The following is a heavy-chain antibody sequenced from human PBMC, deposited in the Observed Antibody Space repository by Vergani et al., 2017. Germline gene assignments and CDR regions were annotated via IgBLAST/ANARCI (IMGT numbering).Heavy chain of an antibody. CDR3: AKARRGYSYGYAPTHYYYGRDV. V-gene: IGHV3-30*18. CDR1: GFTFSSYG. CDR2: ISYDGSNK. Sequence: QVQLVESGGGVVQPGRSLRLSCAASGFTFSSYGMHWVRQAPGKGLEWVAVISYDGSNKYYADSVKGRFTISRDNSKNTLYLPMNSLRAEDTAVYYCAKARRGYSYGYAPTHYYYGRDVWGQGTTVTVSS. J-gene: IGHJ6*02. D-gene: IGHD5-18*01.